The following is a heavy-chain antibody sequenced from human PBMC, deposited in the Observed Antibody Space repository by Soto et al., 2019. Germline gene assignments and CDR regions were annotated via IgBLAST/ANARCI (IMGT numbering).Heavy chain of an antibody. V-gene: IGHV4-61*01. CDR2: IYYSGST. Sequence: QVQLQEWGPGLVRPSETLSLTCTVSGGSDTSGSYYYSWIRQPPGKGLEWIGYIYYSGSTNYNPSLKSRVTISVDTSKNQISLKLSSVNAADTAVYYCARDQGIAVAVFDYWGQGTLVTVSS. CDR3: ARDQGIAVAVFDY. D-gene: IGHD6-19*01. CDR1: GGSDTSGSYY. J-gene: IGHJ4*02.